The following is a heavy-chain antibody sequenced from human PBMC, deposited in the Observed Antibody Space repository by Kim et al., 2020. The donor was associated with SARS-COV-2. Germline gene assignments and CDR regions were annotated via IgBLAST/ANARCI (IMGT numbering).Heavy chain of an antibody. D-gene: IGHD3-10*01. CDR1: GGSFSGYY. Sequence: SETLSLTCAVYGGSFSGYYWSWIRQPPGKGLEWIGEINHSGSTNYNPSLKSRVTISVDTSKNQFSLKLSSVTAADTAVYYCARAYHLWFGAAYFDYWGQGTLVTVSS. V-gene: IGHV4-34*01. CDR2: INHSGST. CDR3: ARAYHLWFGAAYFDY. J-gene: IGHJ4*02.